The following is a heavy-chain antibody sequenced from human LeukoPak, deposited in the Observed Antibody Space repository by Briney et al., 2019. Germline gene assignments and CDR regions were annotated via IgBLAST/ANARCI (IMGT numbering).Heavy chain of an antibody. Sequence: PGGSLRLSCAASGFTVSSNYMSWVRQAPGKGLEWVSVIYTSGSTYYADSVKGRFTISRDNSKNTLYLQMNSLRAEDTAVYYCARDPLYYGPSDYWGQGTLVTVSS. V-gene: IGHV3-53*01. CDR1: GFTVSSNY. D-gene: IGHD3-10*01. CDR3: ARDPLYYGPSDY. CDR2: IYTSGST. J-gene: IGHJ4*02.